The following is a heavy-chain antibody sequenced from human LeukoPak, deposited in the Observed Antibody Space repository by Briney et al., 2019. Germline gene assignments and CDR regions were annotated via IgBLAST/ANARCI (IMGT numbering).Heavy chain of an antibody. J-gene: IGHJ3*02. CDR3: ASACSGGSCYSLFDAFDI. V-gene: IGHV3-30-3*01. CDR1: GFTFSSYA. D-gene: IGHD2-15*01. Sequence: GGSLRLSCAASGFTFSSYAMHWVRQAPGKGLEWVAVISYDGSNKYYADSVKGRFTISRDNSKNTLYLQVNSLRAEDTAVYYCASACSGGSCYSLFDAFDIWGQGTMVTVSS. CDR2: ISYDGSNK.